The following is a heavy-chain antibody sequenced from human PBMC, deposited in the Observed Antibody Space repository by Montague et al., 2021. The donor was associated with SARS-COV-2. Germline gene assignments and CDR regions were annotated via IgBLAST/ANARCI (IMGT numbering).Heavy chain of an antibody. V-gene: IGHV4-4*07. CDR1: GYCITNHD. Sequence: SETLSLTCSISGYCITNHDWYWIRLPAGNGLEWIGLMHFTEKTNFSPFFSSRLTMSADTSKNQFSLKLTSMTAADTAIYFCARDRFDFGAGRQGTIDFWGQGTLVTVSS. CDR3: ARDRFDFGAGRQGTIDF. CDR2: MHFTEKT. D-gene: IGHD3-10*01. J-gene: IGHJ4*02.